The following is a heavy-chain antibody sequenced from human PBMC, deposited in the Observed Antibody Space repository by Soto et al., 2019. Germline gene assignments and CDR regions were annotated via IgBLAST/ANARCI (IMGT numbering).Heavy chain of an antibody. CDR1: GFTFSSYA. D-gene: IGHD4-17*01. V-gene: IGHV3-23*01. J-gene: IGHJ4*02. Sequence: EVQLFESGGGLVQPGGSLRLSCAASGFTFSSYAMSWVRQAPGKGLEWVSAVSGSGGSTYYADSEKSRFTISTDKSKNSLYLQMNSLRAEDTAVYYCGNDTYGDYVRVFDYWGQGTLVTVSS. CDR2: VSGSGGST. CDR3: GNDTYGDYVRVFDY.